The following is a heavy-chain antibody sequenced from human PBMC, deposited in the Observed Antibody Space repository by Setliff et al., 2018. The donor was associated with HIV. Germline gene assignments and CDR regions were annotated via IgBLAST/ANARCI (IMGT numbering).Heavy chain of an antibody. CDR3: AKEDQRVTRVDY. J-gene: IGHJ4*02. CDR2: IRYDGSDK. CDR1: TFSFKTYG. V-gene: IGHV3-30*02. Sequence: PGRSLRLSCPASTFSFKTYGMHWVRQAPGKGLEWVAFIRYDGSDKYYADSVKGRFTISRDNSKNTLFLQMNSLRSEDTAVYYCAKEDQRVTRVDYWGQGTPVTVSS. D-gene: IGHD2-2*01.